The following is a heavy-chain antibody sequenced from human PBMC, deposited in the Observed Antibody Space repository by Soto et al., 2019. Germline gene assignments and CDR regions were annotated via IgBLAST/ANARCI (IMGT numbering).Heavy chain of an antibody. CDR3: ARVRNGYYFDY. J-gene: IGHJ4*02. V-gene: IGHV3-53*01. CDR1: GFPVSSNY. CDR2: IYSGGST. D-gene: IGHD3-16*01. Sequence: GGSLRLSCAASGFPVSSNYMSWVRQAPGKGLEWVSVIYSGGSTYYADSVKGRFTISRDNSKNTLYLQMNSLRAEDTAVYYCARVRNGYYFDYWGQGTLVTVSS.